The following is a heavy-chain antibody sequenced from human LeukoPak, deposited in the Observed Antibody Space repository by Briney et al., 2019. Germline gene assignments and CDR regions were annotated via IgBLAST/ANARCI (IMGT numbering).Heavy chain of an antibody. CDR2: IYYSGST. J-gene: IGHJ5*02. CDR1: GGFISSYY. CDR3: ARDHAGASLGFDP. V-gene: IGHV4-59*01. Sequence: SETLSLTCTVSGGFISSYYWSWIRQPPGKGLEWIGYIYYSGSTNYNPSLKSRVTISVDTSKNQFSLKLSSVTAADTAVYYCARDHAGASLGFDPWGQGTLVTVSS.